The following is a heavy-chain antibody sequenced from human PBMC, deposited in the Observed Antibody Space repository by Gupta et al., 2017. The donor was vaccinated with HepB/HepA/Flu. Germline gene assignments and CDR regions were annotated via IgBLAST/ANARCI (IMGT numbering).Heavy chain of an antibody. CDR3: ARGGRTYYYDSSGYYYPLDYYYYMDV. J-gene: IGHJ6*03. Sequence: QVQLVQSGAEVKKPGASVKVSCKASGYTFTSSDINWVRQATGQGLEWMGWMNPNSGNTGYAQKFQGRVTITRNTSISTAYMELSSLRSEDTAVYYCARGGRTYYYDSSGYYYPLDYYYYMDVWGKGPRSPSP. CDR2: MNPNSGNT. CDR1: GYTFTSSD. V-gene: IGHV1-8*03. D-gene: IGHD3-22*01.